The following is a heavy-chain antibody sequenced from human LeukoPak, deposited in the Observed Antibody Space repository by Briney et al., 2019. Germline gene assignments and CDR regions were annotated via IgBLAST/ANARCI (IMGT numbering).Heavy chain of an antibody. V-gene: IGHV4-30-4*01. Sequence: PSETLSLTCTVSGVSISSGDYYWSWIRQPPGKGLEWIGYIYYSGSTYYNPSLKSRVTISVDTSKNQFSLKLSSVTAADTAVYYCASLAVAGLSEGYWGQGTLVIVSS. J-gene: IGHJ4*02. CDR2: IYYSGST. CDR1: GVSISSGDYY. CDR3: ASLAVAGLSEGY. D-gene: IGHD6-19*01.